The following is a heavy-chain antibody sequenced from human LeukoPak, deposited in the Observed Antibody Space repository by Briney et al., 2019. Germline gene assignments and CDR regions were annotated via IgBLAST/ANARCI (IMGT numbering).Heavy chain of an antibody. Sequence: PGGSLRLSCAASGFTFSSYAMSWVRQAPGKGLEWVSAISGSGGSTYYADSVKGRFTISRDNSKNTLYLQMNSLRAEDTAVYYCVKDQSLESVYSSSWFYFDYWGQGTLVTVSS. J-gene: IGHJ4*02. V-gene: IGHV3-23*01. CDR3: VKDQSLESVYSSSWFYFDY. CDR1: GFTFSSYA. D-gene: IGHD6-13*01. CDR2: ISGSGGST.